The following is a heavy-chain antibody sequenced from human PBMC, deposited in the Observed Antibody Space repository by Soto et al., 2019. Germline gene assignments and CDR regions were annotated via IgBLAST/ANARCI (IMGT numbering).Heavy chain of an antibody. CDR2: ISSSSSYI. CDR3: ARDHRRYYDSCGYNCDD. D-gene: IGHD3-22*01. V-gene: IGHV3-21*01. J-gene: IGHJ4*02. CDR1: GFTFSSYS. Sequence: PGGSLRLSCAASGFTFSSYSMNWVRQAPGKGLEWVSSISSSSSYIYYADSVKGRFTISRDNAKNSLYLQMNSLRAEDTAVYYCARDHRRYYDSCGYNCDDWGQGTLVTFSS.